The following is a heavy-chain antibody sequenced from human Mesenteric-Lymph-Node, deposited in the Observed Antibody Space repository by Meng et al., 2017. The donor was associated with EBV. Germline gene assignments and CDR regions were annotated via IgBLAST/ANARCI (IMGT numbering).Heavy chain of an antibody. CDR1: GGSISSSNW. CDR2: IYHSGSA. Sequence: QVQLQESGPGLVKPSXXLSLTCAVSGGSISSSNWWSWVRQPPGKGLEWIGEIYHSGSANYNPSLKSRVTISVDKSGNQFSLKLRSVTAADTAMYYCARGSRDVEGFDYWGQGTLVTVSS. V-gene: IGHV4-4*02. CDR3: ARGSRDVEGFDY. J-gene: IGHJ4*02.